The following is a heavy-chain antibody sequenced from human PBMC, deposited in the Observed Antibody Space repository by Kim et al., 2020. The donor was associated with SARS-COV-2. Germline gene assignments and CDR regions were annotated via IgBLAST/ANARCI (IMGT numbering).Heavy chain of an antibody. CDR2: IYYSGST. CDR3: ARGRDYDSSGYYWWYFDY. J-gene: IGHJ4*02. Sequence: SETLSLTCTVSGGSISSGGYYWSWIRQHPGKGLEWIGYIYYSGSTYYNPSLKSRVTISVDTSKNQFSLKLSSVTAADTAVYYCARGRDYDSSGYYWWYFDYWGQGTLVTVSS. CDR1: GGSISSGGYY. V-gene: IGHV4-31*03. D-gene: IGHD3-22*01.